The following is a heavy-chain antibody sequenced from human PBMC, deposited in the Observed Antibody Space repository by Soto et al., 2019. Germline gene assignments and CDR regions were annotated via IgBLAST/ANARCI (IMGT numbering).Heavy chain of an antibody. CDR3: ASQGVAVAGLPIDY. CDR1: GFTFSSYW. D-gene: IGHD6-19*01. J-gene: IGHJ4*02. Sequence: EVQLVESGGGLVQPGGSLRLSCAASGFTFSSYWMSWVRQAPGKGLEWVANIKQDGSEKYYVDSVKGRFTISRDNAKNSLYLQMNSLSAEDTAVYYWASQGVAVAGLPIDYWGQGTLVTVSS. V-gene: IGHV3-7*01. CDR2: IKQDGSEK.